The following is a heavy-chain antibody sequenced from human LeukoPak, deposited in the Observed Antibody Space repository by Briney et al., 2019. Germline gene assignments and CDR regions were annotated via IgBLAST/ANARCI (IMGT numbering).Heavy chain of an antibody. J-gene: IGHJ4*02. CDR1: GFTFSSYE. CDR3: ARDSADSGWLDY. V-gene: IGHV3-48*03. Sequence: GGSLRLSCAASGFTFSSYEMNWVRQAPGKGLEWVSYISSSGSPIYYADSVKGRFTISRDNVKNSLHLQMNNLRAEDTAVYCCARDSADSGWLDYWGQGTLVTVSS. CDR2: ISSSGSPI. D-gene: IGHD6-19*01.